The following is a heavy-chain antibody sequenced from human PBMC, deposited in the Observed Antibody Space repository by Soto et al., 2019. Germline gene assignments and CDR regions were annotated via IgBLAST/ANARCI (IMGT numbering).Heavy chain of an antibody. CDR2: IDPSDSQT. D-gene: IGHD6-25*01. J-gene: IGHJ6*02. Sequence: GESLKISCKGSGYSFAGYWITWVRQKPGKGLEWMGRIDPSDSQTYYSPSFRGHVTISVTKSITTVFLQWSSLRASDTAMYYCARASAPYYYYGMDVWGQGTTVTVSS. V-gene: IGHV5-10-1*01. CDR3: ARASAPYYYYGMDV. CDR1: GYSFAGYW.